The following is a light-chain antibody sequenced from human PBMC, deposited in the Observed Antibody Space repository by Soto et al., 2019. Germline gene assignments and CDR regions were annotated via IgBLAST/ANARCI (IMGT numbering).Light chain of an antibody. CDR1: QTIGDY. V-gene: IGKV1-39*01. J-gene: IGKJ4*01. CDR3: QQSFDTPLT. CDR2: AAS. Sequence: DISMTQSPSSLSASIGDRVTITCRASQTIGDYLNWYQQKPGKAPKLLIYAASLLQSGVPSRFSGSGSGTDFTLTINNLQPEDFASDSCQQSFDTPLTFGGGTKVEIK.